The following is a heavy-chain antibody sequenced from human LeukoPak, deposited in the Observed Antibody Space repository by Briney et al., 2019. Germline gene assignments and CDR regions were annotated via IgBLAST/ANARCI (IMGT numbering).Heavy chain of an antibody. J-gene: IGHJ4*02. CDR1: GFTFSDYY. CDR3: AASGDGYNSWLYYFDY. Sequence: GGSLRLSCAASGFTFSDYYMSWIRQAPGKGLEWVSYISSSGSTIYYADSVKGRFTISRDNAKNSLYLQMNSLRAEDTAVYYCAASGDGYNSWLYYFDYWGQGTLVTVSS. D-gene: IGHD5-24*01. V-gene: IGHV3-11*01. CDR2: ISSSGSTI.